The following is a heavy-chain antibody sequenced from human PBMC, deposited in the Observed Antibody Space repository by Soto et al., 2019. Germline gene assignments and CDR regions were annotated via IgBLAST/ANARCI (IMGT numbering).Heavy chain of an antibody. Sequence: QSQTLSLTCDISGDTVSSNTAAWNWIRQSPSRGLEWLGRTYYRSKWYTDYAVSVKSRMTIKPDTSKNQFTLQLNSVTPEDTAVYFCARDRGGLGYWGQGTPVTVSS. CDR2: TYYRSKWYT. J-gene: IGHJ4*02. V-gene: IGHV6-1*01. D-gene: IGHD3-16*01. CDR3: ARDRGGLGY. CDR1: GDTVSSNTAA.